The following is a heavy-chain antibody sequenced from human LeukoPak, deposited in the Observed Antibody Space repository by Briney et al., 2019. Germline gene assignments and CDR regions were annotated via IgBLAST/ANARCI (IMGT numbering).Heavy chain of an antibody. V-gene: IGHV3-74*01. CDR2: INSDGSST. CDR1: GFTFSSYW. D-gene: IGHD3-22*01. Sequence: GGSLRLSCAASGFTFSSYWMHWVRQTPGKGLVWVSRINSDGSSTRYADSVRGRFTIPRDNAKNTLYLQMNSLRAEDTAVYYCASPFYYGSGGHPFDYWGQGTLVTVSS. J-gene: IGHJ4*02. CDR3: ASPFYYGSGGHPFDY.